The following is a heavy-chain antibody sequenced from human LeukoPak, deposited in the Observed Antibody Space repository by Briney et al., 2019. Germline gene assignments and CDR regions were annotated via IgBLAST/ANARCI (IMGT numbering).Heavy chain of an antibody. D-gene: IGHD3-10*01. V-gene: IGHV3-30*04. Sequence: GRSLRLSCAASGFTFSTYAMHWVRQAPGKGLEWVAAISYDGSNKYYADSVKGRFTISRDNSKNTLYLQMNSLRAEDTAVYYCAKGHRGVISPFDYWGQGTLVTVSS. CDR3: AKGHRGVISPFDY. CDR2: ISYDGSNK. J-gene: IGHJ4*02. CDR1: GFTFSTYA.